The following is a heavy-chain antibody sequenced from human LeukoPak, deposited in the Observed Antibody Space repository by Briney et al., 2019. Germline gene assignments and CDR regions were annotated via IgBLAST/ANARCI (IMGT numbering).Heavy chain of an antibody. CDR1: GGSISSGDYY. Sequence: PSETLSLTCTVSGGSISSGDYYWSWIRQPPGKGLEWIGYIYYSGSTYYNPSLKSRVTISVDTSKNQFSLKLSSVTAADTAVYYCARDLRDYDILTGYFSYYFDYWGQGTLVTVSS. CDR3: ARDLRDYDILTGYFSYYFDY. V-gene: IGHV4-30-4*08. CDR2: IYYSGST. D-gene: IGHD3-9*01. J-gene: IGHJ4*02.